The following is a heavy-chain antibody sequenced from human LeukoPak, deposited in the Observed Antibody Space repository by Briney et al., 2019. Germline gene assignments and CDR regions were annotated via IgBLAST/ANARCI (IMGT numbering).Heavy chain of an antibody. CDR3: ARARILYHAFDI. CDR2: IYYSGST. Sequence: SETLSLTCTVSGGSISSYYWSWIRQPPGKGLEWIGYIYYSGSTNYNPSLKSRVIISVDTSKNQFSLKLSSVTAADTAVYYCARARILYHAFDIWGQGTMVTVSS. J-gene: IGHJ3*02. CDR1: GGSISSYY. V-gene: IGHV4-59*01. D-gene: IGHD2-8*01.